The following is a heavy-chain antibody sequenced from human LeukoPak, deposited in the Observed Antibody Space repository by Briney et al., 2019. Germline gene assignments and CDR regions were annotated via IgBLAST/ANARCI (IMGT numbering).Heavy chain of an antibody. CDR3: ARSPLPAVWFGESGWFDP. V-gene: IGHV1-3*01. CDR2: INAGNGNT. J-gene: IGHJ5*02. D-gene: IGHD3-10*01. Sequence: ASVKVSCKASGYTFTSYAMHWVRQAPGQRLEWMGWINAGNGNTKYSQKFQGRVTITRDTSASTAYMELSSLRSEDTAVYYCARSPLPAVWFGESGWFDPWGQGTLVTVSS. CDR1: GYTFTSYA.